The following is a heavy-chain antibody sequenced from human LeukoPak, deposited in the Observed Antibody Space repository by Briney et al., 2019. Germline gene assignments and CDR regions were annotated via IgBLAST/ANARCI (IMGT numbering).Heavy chain of an antibody. CDR2: ISAYNGNT. V-gene: IGHV1-18*01. D-gene: IGHD2-2*01. CDR1: GGTFSSYA. Sequence: GASVKVSCKASGGTFSSYAISWVRQAPGQGLEWMGWISAYNGNTRYAKKLEGRVAMTTDSSTSTAYMELRSLRTDDTAVYYCARGPVIDIVVIPAAADYYHMDVWGKGTTVTVSS. CDR3: ARGPVIDIVVIPAAADYYHMDV. J-gene: IGHJ6*03.